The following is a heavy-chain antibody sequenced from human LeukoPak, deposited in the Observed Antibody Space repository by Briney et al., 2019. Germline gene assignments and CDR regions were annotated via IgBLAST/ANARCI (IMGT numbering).Heavy chain of an antibody. CDR2: IKSDGSST. V-gene: IGHV3-74*01. J-gene: IGHJ4*02. Sequence: GGSLRLSCAASGFTFSRYWMHWVRQAPGKGLVWFSCIKSDGSSTRMADSAKGRFTITRDNAKNTVYLQMNSLRAEDTAVYYCVRDNRSYNFDYWGQGTLVTVSS. CDR3: VRDNRSYNFDY. CDR1: GFTFSRYW. D-gene: IGHD1-26*01.